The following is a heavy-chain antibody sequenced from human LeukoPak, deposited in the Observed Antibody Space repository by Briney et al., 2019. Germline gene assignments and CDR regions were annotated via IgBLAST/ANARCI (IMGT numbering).Heavy chain of an antibody. CDR1: GFTFSSYG. J-gene: IGHJ4*02. CDR2: IWYDGSNK. Sequence: GGSLRLSCAASGFTFSSYGIHWVRQAPGKGLEWVAVIWYDGSNKYYADSVKGRFTISRDNSKNTLYLQMNSLRAEDTAVYYCAREDILTGFDYWGQGTLVTVSS. D-gene: IGHD3-9*01. CDR3: AREDILTGFDY. V-gene: IGHV3-33*01.